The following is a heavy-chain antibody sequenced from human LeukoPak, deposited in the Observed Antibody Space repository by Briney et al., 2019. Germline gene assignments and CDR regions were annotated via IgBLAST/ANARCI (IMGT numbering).Heavy chain of an antibody. CDR2: VYYSGST. J-gene: IGHJ4*02. D-gene: IGHD4-23*01. CDR1: GGSISSGDYY. V-gene: IGHV4-30-4*01. CDR3: ARDLLNEGNHLDY. Sequence: TLSLTCTVSGGSISSGDYYWSWIRQPPGKGLEWIGYVYYSGSTYYNPSLKSRVTISVDTSKNQFSLKLSSVTAADTAVYYCARDLLNEGNHLDYWGQGTLVTVSS.